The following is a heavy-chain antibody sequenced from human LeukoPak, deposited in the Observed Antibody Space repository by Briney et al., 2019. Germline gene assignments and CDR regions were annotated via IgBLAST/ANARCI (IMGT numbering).Heavy chain of an antibody. J-gene: IGHJ6*02. CDR1: GGTFSSYA. CDR2: IIPILDIA. V-gene: IGHV1-69*04. CDR3: AKATHKGGSSWSLDGFFYYGMDV. Sequence: ASVKVSCKASGGTFSSYAISWVRQAPGQGLEWMGRIIPILDIANYAQKFQGRVTITADKSTSTAYMELSSLRSEDTAVYYCAKATHKGGSSWSLDGFFYYGMDVWGQGTTVTVSS. D-gene: IGHD6-13*01.